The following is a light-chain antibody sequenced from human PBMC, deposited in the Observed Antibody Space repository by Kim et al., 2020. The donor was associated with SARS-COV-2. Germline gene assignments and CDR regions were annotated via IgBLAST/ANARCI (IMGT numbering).Light chain of an antibody. CDR2: GAS. CDR1: QSVSSN. CDR3: QQYNNWLTWT. V-gene: IGKV3-15*01. J-gene: IGKJ1*01. Sequence: SPGERATLSCRASQSVSSNLAWYQQKPGQAPRLLIYGASTRATGIPARFSDSGSGTEFTLTISSLQSEDFAVYYCQQYNNWLTWTFGQGTKVEIK.